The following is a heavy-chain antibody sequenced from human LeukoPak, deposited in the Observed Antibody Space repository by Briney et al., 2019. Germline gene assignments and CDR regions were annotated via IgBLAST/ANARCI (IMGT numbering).Heavy chain of an antibody. CDR2: ISSSSSYI. CDR3: ARGSFIAAVKAYFDY. CDR1: GFTFSSYS. D-gene: IGHD6-25*01. V-gene: IGHV3-21*01. J-gene: IGHJ4*02. Sequence: GGSLRLSCAASGFTFSSYSMNWVRQAPGKGLGWVSSISSSSSYIYYADSVKGRFTISRDNAKNSLYLQMNSLRAEDTAVYYCARGSFIAAVKAYFDYWGQGTLVTVSS.